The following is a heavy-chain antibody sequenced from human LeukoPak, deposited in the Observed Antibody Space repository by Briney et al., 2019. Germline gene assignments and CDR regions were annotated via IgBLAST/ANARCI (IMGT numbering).Heavy chain of an antibody. CDR3: AREIEMATITGY. CDR1: GGSFSGYY. CDR2: INHSGST. J-gene: IGHJ4*02. D-gene: IGHD5-24*01. Sequence: SETLSLTCAVYGGSFSGYYWSWIRQPPGKGLEWIGEINHSGSTNYNPSLKSRVTISVDTSKNQLSLKLSSVTAADTAVYYCAREIEMATITGYWGQGTLVTVSS. V-gene: IGHV4-34*01.